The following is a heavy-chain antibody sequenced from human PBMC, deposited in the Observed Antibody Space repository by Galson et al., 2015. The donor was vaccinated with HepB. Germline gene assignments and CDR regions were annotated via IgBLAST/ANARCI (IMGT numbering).Heavy chain of an antibody. Sequence: SLRLSCAASGFTFSSYAMSWVRLAPGRGLEWVLAISTSGDSTYYADSVKGRFTISRDNSKNTLYLQMNSLRAEDTAVYYCAKGYQHDVWGQGTTVTVSS. CDR2: ISTSGDST. D-gene: IGHD2-2*01. V-gene: IGHV3-23*01. CDR3: AKGYQHDV. CDR1: GFTFSSYA. J-gene: IGHJ6*02.